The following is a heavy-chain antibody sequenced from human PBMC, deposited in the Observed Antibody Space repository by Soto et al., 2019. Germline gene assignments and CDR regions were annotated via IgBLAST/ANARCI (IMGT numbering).Heavy chain of an antibody. CDR1: GGSISSSSYY. CDR2: IYYSGST. V-gene: IGHV4-39*01. J-gene: IGHJ5*02. D-gene: IGHD2-15*01. Sequence: ALPCTVFGGSISSSSYYWGGIRPPPGKGREGIGSIYYSGSTYYDPSLKSRVTISVDTSKNQFSLKLSSVTTADTAVYYCASSLGYCSTRSCYNWFLPWGQGILVTVSS. CDR3: ASSLGYCSTRSCYNWFLP.